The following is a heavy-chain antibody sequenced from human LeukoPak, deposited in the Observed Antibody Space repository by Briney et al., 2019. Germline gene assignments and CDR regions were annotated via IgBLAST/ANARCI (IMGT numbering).Heavy chain of an antibody. D-gene: IGHD2-15*01. Sequence: QPGGSLRLSCAASGFTVSNNYMSWVRQAPGKGLGWVSVIYSGGTTYYADSVKGRFTISRDNSKNTLYLLMNSLRAEDTAVYYCARGGYCSGGNCYGYFDYWGQGTLVTVSS. CDR3: ARGGYCSGGNCYGYFDY. CDR1: GFTVSNNY. J-gene: IGHJ4*02. CDR2: IYSGGTT. V-gene: IGHV3-66*01.